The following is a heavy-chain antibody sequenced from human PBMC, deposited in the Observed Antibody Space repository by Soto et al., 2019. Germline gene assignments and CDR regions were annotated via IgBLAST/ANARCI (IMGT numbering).Heavy chain of an antibody. CDR2: INHSGST. V-gene: IGHV4-34*01. J-gene: IGHJ5*02. Sequence: SETLSLTCAVYGGSFSGYYWSWIRQPPGKGLEWIGEINHSGSTNYNPSLKSRVTISVDTSKNQFSLKLSSVTAADTAVYYCARGRIVVVPAAIKNWFDPWGQGTLVT. CDR3: ARGRIVVVPAAIKNWFDP. D-gene: IGHD2-2*01. CDR1: GGSFSGYY.